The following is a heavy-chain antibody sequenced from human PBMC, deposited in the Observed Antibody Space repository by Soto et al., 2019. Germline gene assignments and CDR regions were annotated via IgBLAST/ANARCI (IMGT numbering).Heavy chain of an antibody. Sequence: QVQLQQWGAGLLKPSETLSLTCAVYGGSFSGYYWSWIRQPPGKGLEWIGEINHSGSTNYNPSLKSRVTISVDTSKNQFSLKLSSVTAADTAVYYCARGGWFGEFGYWGQGTLVTVSS. D-gene: IGHD3-10*01. CDR2: INHSGST. V-gene: IGHV4-34*01. J-gene: IGHJ4*02. CDR3: ARGGWFGEFGY. CDR1: GGSFSGYY.